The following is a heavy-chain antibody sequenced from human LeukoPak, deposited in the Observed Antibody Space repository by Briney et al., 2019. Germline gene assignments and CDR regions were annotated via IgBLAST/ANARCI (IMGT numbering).Heavy chain of an antibody. D-gene: IGHD5-12*01. J-gene: IGHJ3*02. CDR1: GGSISSYY. V-gene: IGHV4-59*01. Sequence: SETLSLTCTVSGGSISSYYWNWIRQPPGKGLEWIGYIYYSGSTNYNPSLKSRVTISVDTSKNQFSLKLSSVTAADTAVYYCARGRYSGYDLGPNAFDIWGQGTMVTVSS. CDR3: ARGRYSGYDLGPNAFDI. CDR2: IYYSGST.